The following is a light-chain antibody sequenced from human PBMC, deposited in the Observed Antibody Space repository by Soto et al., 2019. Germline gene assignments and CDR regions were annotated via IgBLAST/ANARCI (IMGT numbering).Light chain of an antibody. CDR2: KAS. V-gene: IGKV1-5*03. J-gene: IGKJ4*01. Sequence: DIPMTQSPSTLSASVGDRVTITCRASQSISSWLAWYQQKPGKAPKLLIYKASSLESGVPSRFSGSGSGTEFTLAISSLQADDFATYYCQQYKSYSPTFGGGTKVEIK. CDR1: QSISSW. CDR3: QQYKSYSPT.